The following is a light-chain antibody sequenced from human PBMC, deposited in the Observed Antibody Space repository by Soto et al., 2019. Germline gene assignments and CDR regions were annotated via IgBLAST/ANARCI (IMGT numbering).Light chain of an antibody. CDR3: CSYAGTTTWV. V-gene: IGLV2-23*02. CDR1: SSDVGTFNL. J-gene: IGLJ3*02. CDR2: EVT. Sequence: QSALTQPASVSGFLGQSITMSCTGSSSDVGTFNLVSWFQQHPGKAPKLLIFEVTKRPSGVSSRFSASKSGNTASLTISGVQAEDEADYYCCSYAGTTTWVFGGGTKVTVL.